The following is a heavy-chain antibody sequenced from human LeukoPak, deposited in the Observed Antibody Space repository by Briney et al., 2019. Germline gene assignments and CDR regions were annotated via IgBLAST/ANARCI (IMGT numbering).Heavy chain of an antibody. J-gene: IGHJ4*02. CDR2: FDPEDGET. D-gene: IGHD6-19*01. Sequence: ASVTVSCTVSGYTLTELSMHWVRQAPGKGLEWMGGFDPEDGETIYAQKFQGRVTMTEDTSTDTAYMELSSLRSEDTAVYYCASIAVALPFGYFDYWGQGTLVTVSS. V-gene: IGHV1-24*01. CDR1: GYTLTELS. CDR3: ASIAVALPFGYFDY.